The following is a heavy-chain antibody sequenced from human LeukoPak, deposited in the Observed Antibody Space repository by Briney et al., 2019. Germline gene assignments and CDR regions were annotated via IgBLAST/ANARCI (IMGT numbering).Heavy chain of an antibody. J-gene: IGHJ5*02. V-gene: IGHV3-30-3*01. CDR3: ARNGIYQLHWVWFDP. CDR1: GFTFSSYA. CDR2: ISYDGSNK. Sequence: GGSLRLSCAASGFTFSSYAMHWVRQAPGKGLEWVAVISYDGSNKYYADSVKGRFTISRDNSKNTLYLQMNSLRAGDTAVYYCARNGIYQLHWVWFDPWGQGTLVTVSS. D-gene: IGHD2-2*01.